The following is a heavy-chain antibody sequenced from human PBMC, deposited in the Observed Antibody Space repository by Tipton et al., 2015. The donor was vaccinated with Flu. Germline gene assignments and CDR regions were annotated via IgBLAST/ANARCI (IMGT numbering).Heavy chain of an antibody. J-gene: IGHJ4*02. CDR2: INPNSGGT. CDR3: ATPVAQYSGSYGPPASTANDY. Sequence: QLVQSGAEVKKPGASVKVSCKASGYTFTGYYMHWVRQAPGQGLEWMGRINPNSGGTNYAQKFQGRVTMTRDTSISTAYMELSRLRSDDTAVYYCATPVAQYSGSYGPPASTANDYWGQGTLVTVSS. V-gene: IGHV1-2*06. D-gene: IGHD1-26*01. CDR1: GYTFTGYY.